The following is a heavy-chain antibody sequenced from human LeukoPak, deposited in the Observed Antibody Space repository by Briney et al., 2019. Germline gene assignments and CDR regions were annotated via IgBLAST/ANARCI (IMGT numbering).Heavy chain of an antibody. J-gene: IGHJ3*02. CDR2: IYYSGST. Sequence: SETLSLTCTVSGGSISSSSYYWGWIRQPPGKGLEWIGSIYYSGSTYYNPSLKSRVTISVDTSKNQFSLKLSSVTAADTAVYYCARRMGSGWYGGSSFDIWGQGTMVTVSS. CDR3: ARRMGSGWYGGSSFDI. V-gene: IGHV4-39*07. CDR1: GGSISSSSYY. D-gene: IGHD6-19*01.